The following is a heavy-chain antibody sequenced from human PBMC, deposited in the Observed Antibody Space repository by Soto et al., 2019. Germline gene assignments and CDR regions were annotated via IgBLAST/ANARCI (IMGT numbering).Heavy chain of an antibody. CDR2: IYYSGST. CDR1: GGSISSYD. J-gene: IGHJ6*02. CDR3: AGDRQSNYGMDV. D-gene: IGHD6-19*01. Sequence: SETRSRTWTGSGGSISSYDGSWIRQPPGKGLEWIGYIYYSGSTNYNPSLKSRVTISVDTSKNQFSLKLSSVTAADTAVYYCAGDRQSNYGMDVWGQGTTVTVSS. V-gene: IGHV4-59*01.